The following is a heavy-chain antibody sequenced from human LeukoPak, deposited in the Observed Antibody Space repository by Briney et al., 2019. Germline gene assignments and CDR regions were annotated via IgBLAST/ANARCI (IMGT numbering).Heavy chain of an antibody. CDR1: GYTFTGYY. CDR3: ARDRWQQLDWFDP. CDR2: INPNSGGT. J-gene: IGHJ5*02. V-gene: IGHV1-2*02. D-gene: IGHD5-24*01. Sequence: ASVKVSCKASGYTFTGYYMHWVRQAPGQGLEWMGWINPNSGGTNYAQKFQGRVTMTRNTSISTAYMELSSLRSEDTAVYYCARDRWQQLDWFDPWGQGTLVIVSS.